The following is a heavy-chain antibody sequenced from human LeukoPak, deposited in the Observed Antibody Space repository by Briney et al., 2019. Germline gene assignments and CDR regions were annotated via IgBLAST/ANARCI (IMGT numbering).Heavy chain of an antibody. J-gene: IGHJ4*02. CDR1: GGSISSYY. V-gene: IGHV4-59*01. D-gene: IGHD5-24*01. CDR3: ARDSRVPDGYNHYFDY. Sequence: SETLSLTCTVSGGSISSYYWSWLRQPPGKGLEWIGYIYYSGSTNYNPSLKSRLTISVDTSKDQFSLKLSSVTAADTAVYYCARDSRVPDGYNHYFDYWGQGTLVTVSS. CDR2: IYYSGST.